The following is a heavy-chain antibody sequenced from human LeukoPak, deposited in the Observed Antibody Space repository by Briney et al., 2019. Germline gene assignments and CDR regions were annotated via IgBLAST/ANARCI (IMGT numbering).Heavy chain of an antibody. Sequence: GGSLRLSCAASGFSFMNAWMIWVRQAPGKGLEWVGRIKSNADGGTPDYAAPARGRFTISRDDSKNTLYLQMNSLKTEDTAVYYCTTFYHEYSPYWGRGTLVTVSP. CDR3: TTFYHEYSPY. CDR1: GFSFMNAW. D-gene: IGHD2/OR15-2a*01. CDR2: IKSNADGGTP. V-gene: IGHV3-15*01. J-gene: IGHJ4*02.